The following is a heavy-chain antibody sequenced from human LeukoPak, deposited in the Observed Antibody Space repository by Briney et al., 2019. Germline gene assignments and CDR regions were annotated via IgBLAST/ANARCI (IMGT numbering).Heavy chain of an antibody. D-gene: IGHD1-14*01. V-gene: IGHV3-48*04. CDR3: AGAAESPYYYYYYYMDV. CDR2: ISSSSSTI. J-gene: IGHJ6*03. Sequence: GGSLRLSCAASGFTFSSYSMNWVRQAPGKGLEWVSYISSSSSTIHYADSVRGRFTISRDTAKNSVFLQMNSLRAEDTAVYYCAGAAESPYYYYYYYMDVWGKGTTVTVSS. CDR1: GFTFSSYS.